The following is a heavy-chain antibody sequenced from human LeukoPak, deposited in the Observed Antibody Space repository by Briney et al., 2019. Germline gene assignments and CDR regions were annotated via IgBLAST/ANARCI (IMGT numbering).Heavy chain of an antibody. D-gene: IGHD2-2*01. J-gene: IGHJ6*02. V-gene: IGHV3-48*01. Sequence: PGGSLRLSCAASGFTFSSYSMNWVRQAPGKGLEWVSYISSSSSTIYYADSVKGRFTISRDNAKNSLYLQMNSLRAEDTAVYYCARAERRNPDCSSTSRYGYYYGMDVWGQGTTVTVSS. CDR3: ARAERRNPDCSSTSRYGYYYGMDV. CDR2: ISSSSSTI. CDR1: GFTFSSYS.